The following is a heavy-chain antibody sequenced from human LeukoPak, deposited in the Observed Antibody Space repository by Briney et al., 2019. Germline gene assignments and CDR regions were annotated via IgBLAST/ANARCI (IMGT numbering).Heavy chain of an antibody. CDR1: GYTFTSYG. D-gene: IGHD5-12*01. J-gene: IGHJ4*02. CDR2: ISAYNGNT. CDR3: ARGSTRYSGYDYFDY. V-gene: IGHV1-18*01. Sequence: ASVKVSCKASGYTFTSYGISWVRQAPGQGLEWMGWISAYNGNTNYAQKLQGRVTMTTDTSTSTAYMELRSLRSEDTAVYYCARGSTRYSGYDYFDYWGQGTLVTVSS.